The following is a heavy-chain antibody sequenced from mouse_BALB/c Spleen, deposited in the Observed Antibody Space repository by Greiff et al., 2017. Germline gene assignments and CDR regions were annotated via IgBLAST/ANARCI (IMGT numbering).Heavy chain of an antibody. J-gene: IGHJ4*01. CDR3: TRYDGAMDY. Sequence: LQQPGSELVRPGASVKLSCKASGYTFTSYWMHWVKQRHGQGLEWIGNIYPVSGSTNYDEKFKSKGTLTVDTSSSTAYMHLSSLTSEDSAVYYCTRYDGAMDYWGQGTSVTVSS. CDR2: IYPVSGST. V-gene: IGHV1S22*01. D-gene: IGHD2-14*01. CDR1: GYTFTSYW.